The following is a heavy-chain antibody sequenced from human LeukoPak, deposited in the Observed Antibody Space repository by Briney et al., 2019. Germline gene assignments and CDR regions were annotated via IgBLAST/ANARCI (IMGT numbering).Heavy chain of an antibody. Sequence: GGSLRLSCAASGFTFSSYGMHWVRQAPGKGLEWVAFIRYDGSNKYYADSVKGRFTISRDNSKNTLYLQMNSLRAEDTAVYYCARAFNDAFDIWGQGTMVTVSS. V-gene: IGHV3-30*02. CDR2: IRYDGSNK. CDR3: ARAFNDAFDI. J-gene: IGHJ3*02. CDR1: GFTFSSYG.